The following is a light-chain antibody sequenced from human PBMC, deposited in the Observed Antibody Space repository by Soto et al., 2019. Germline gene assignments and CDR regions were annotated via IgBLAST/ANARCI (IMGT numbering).Light chain of an antibody. V-gene: IGLV1-40*01. J-gene: IGLJ1*01. CDR2: GNS. CDR3: QSYDSSLSGGYV. CDR1: SPNIGAGYD. Sequence: LRKPPPSRLGAPRDGGTLPSTGNSPNIGAGYDVHWYQQLPGTAPKLLIYGNSNRPSGVPDRFSGSKSGTSASLAITGLQAEDEADYYCQSYDSSLSGGYVFGTGTKVTVL.